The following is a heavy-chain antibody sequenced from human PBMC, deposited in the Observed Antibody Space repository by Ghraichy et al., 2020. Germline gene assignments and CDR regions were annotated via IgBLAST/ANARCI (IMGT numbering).Heavy chain of an antibody. D-gene: IGHD2-2*01. Sequence: ASVKVSCKVSGYTLTELSMHWVRQAPGKGLEWMGGFDPEDGETIYAQKFQGRVTMTEETSTDTAYMELSSLRSEDTAVYYCATARPPDIVVVPAAMHALGPYYFDYCGQRALVTVSS. V-gene: IGHV1-24*01. CDR1: GYTLTELS. CDR3: ATARPPDIVVVPAAMHALGPYYFDY. CDR2: FDPEDGET. J-gene: IGHJ4*02.